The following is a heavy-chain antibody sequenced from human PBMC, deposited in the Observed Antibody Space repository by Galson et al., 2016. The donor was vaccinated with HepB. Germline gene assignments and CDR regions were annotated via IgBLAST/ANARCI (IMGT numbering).Heavy chain of an antibody. CDR1: GFTFNTYG. CDR3: AKQSSSWISLHGLDV. CDR2: ISGGGGRT. J-gene: IGHJ6*02. Sequence: SLRLSCAASGFTFNTYGMTWVRQAPGKGLEWVSEISGGGGRTAYADSVKGRFTISRDNSKNTLYLQMNSLRDEDTAAYYCAKQSSSWISLHGLDVWGQGTTVTVSS. D-gene: IGHD6-6*01. V-gene: IGHV3-23*01.